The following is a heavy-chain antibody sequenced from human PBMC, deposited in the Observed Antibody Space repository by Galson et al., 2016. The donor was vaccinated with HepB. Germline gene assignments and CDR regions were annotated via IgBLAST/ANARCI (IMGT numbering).Heavy chain of an antibody. J-gene: IGHJ4*02. Sequence: SLRLSCAASGLTFSTYAMHWVRQAPGKGLEWVAVISYDGNKKYYAASVNGRFTIARDNSENTLYLQMNSLRADDTAVYYCAKKSLVAGTATYVFDNWGQGTLVTVSS. CDR3: AKKSLVAGTATYVFDN. D-gene: IGHD6-19*01. CDR1: GLTFSTYA. V-gene: IGHV3-30-3*02. CDR2: ISYDGNKK.